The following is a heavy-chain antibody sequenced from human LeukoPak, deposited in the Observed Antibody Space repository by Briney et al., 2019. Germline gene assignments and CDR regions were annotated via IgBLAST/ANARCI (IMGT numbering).Heavy chain of an antibody. J-gene: IGHJ3*02. Sequence: SGTLSLTCAVSGGSISSSNWWSWVRQPPGKGLEWIGEIYHSGNTNYNPSLKSRVTILEDKSKNQFSLKLSSVTAADTAVYYCARESLGSYKTVVIVARGHDAFDMWGQGTMVTVSS. D-gene: IGHD3-22*01. V-gene: IGHV4-4*02. CDR3: ARESLGSYKTVVIVARGHDAFDM. CDR2: IYHSGNT. CDR1: GGSISSSNW.